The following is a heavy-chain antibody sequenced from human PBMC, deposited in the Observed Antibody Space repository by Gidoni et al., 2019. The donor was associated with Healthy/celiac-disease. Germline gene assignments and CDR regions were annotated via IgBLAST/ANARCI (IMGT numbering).Heavy chain of an antibody. CDR3: AREGYYDSGHSAFDI. V-gene: IGHV4-59*01. CDR2: IYYSGST. D-gene: IGHD3-22*01. Sequence: QVQLQESGPGLVKPSETLSLTCTVSGGSISSYYWSWIRHPPGKGLEWIGYIYYSGSTNYNPSLKSRVTISVDTSKNQFSLKLSSVTAADTAVYYCAREGYYDSGHSAFDIWGQGTMVTVSA. J-gene: IGHJ3*02. CDR1: GGSISSYY.